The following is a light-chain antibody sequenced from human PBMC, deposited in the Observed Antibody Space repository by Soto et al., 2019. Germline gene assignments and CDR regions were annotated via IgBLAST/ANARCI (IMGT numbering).Light chain of an antibody. CDR3: CSYAGSSTPYV. CDR1: SSDVGSYNL. CDR2: EVS. V-gene: IGLV2-23*02. Sequence: QSALTQPASVSGSPGQSITISCTGTSSDVGSYNLVSWYQHHPGKAPKLMIYEVSKRPSGVSNRFSGSKSGNTASLTISGLQAEDEADYYCCSYAGSSTPYVFGPGTKLTVL. J-gene: IGLJ1*01.